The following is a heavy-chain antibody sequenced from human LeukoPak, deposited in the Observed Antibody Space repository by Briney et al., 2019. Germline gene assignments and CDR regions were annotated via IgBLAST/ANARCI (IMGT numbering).Heavy chain of an antibody. CDR1: GFIFSSYE. CDR2: ISSSGGTI. Sequence: GGSLRLSCAASGFIFSSYEMNWVRQAPGKGLEWVSYISSSGGTIYYADSVKGRFTISRDNAKNSLYLQMNSLRAEDTAVYYCARDLSYCTITSCSYYYYGMDVWGRGTTVTVSS. J-gene: IGHJ6*02. V-gene: IGHV3-48*03. D-gene: IGHD2-2*01. CDR3: ARDLSYCTITSCSYYYYGMDV.